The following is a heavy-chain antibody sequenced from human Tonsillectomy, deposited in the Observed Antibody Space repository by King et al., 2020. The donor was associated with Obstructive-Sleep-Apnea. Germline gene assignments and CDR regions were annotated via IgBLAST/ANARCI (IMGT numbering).Heavy chain of an antibody. CDR3: ARSPKLIWFGELSTFDY. Sequence: VQLQESGPGLVKPSQTLSLTCTVSGGSISSGDYNWNWIRQPPGKGLEWIGYINYSGSTHYNPSLKSRLIISVDTSKNQFSLKLSSVTAADTAVYYCARSPKLIWFGELSTFDYWGQGTLATVSS. CDR2: INYSGST. CDR1: GGSISSGDYN. J-gene: IGHJ4*02. D-gene: IGHD3-10*01. V-gene: IGHV4-30-4*01.